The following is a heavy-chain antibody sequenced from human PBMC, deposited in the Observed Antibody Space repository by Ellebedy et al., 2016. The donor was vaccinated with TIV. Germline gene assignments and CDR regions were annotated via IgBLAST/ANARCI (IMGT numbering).Heavy chain of an antibody. V-gene: IGHV5-51*01. CDR3: ARFSGQLVRAPGDY. CDR1: GYNFASYW. Sequence: GESLKISXKGSGYNFASYWIGWVRQVPGKGLEWMGVIFPGESHTRYSPSFQGQVTISADKSISTAYLQWHSLKASDSAMYYCARFSGQLVRAPGDYWGQGTLVTVSS. CDR2: IFPGESHT. D-gene: IGHD6-6*01. J-gene: IGHJ4*02.